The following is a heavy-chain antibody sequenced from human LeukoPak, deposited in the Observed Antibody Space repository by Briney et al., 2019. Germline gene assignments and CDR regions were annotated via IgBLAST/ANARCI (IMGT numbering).Heavy chain of an antibody. CDR1: GYSFTTYW. D-gene: IGHD6-13*01. J-gene: IGHJ4*02. CDR3: ARYYAAAGSLRFFDY. Sequence: GESLKISCKGSGYSFTTYWITWVRQMPGKALEWMGRIDPSDSYTNYSPSFQGHVTMSADKSFNTAYLQWSSLKASDTAMYYCARYYAAAGSLRFFDYWGQGTLVIVSS. V-gene: IGHV5-10-1*01. CDR2: IDPSDSYT.